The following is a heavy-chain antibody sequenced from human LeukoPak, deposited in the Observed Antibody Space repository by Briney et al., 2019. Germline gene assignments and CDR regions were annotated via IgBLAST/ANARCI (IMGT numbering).Heavy chain of an antibody. CDR2: IYYSGST. D-gene: IGHD3-10*01. CDR3: AREINYYGSGSYSYYFDY. J-gene: IGHJ4*02. V-gene: IGHV4-39*07. CDR1: GVSISSSSYY. Sequence: PSETLSLTCTVSGVSISSSSYYWGWIRQPPGKGLEWIGSIYYSGSTYYNPSLKSRVTISVDTSKNQFSLKLSSVTAADTAVYYCAREINYYGSGSYSYYFDYWGQGTLVTVSS.